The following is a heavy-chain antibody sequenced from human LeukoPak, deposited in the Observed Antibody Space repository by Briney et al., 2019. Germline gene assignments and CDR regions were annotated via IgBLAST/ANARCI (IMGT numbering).Heavy chain of an antibody. D-gene: IGHD5-24*01. V-gene: IGHV3-30*04. J-gene: IGHJ4*02. Sequence: GGSLRLSCAASGFTFSSYVMHWVRQAPGKGLEWVAIISYDGSNEYYADSVKGRFTISRDNSKNTLYLQMNSLRAADTAVYYCARGPADYNKLKPGDRDGYNYKSKRTPFDYWGQGTLVTVSS. CDR3: ARGPADYNKLKPGDRDGYNYKSKRTPFDY. CDR2: ISYDGSNE. CDR1: GFTFSSYV.